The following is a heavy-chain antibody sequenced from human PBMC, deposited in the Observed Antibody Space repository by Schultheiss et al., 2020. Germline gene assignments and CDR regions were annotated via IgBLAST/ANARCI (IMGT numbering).Heavy chain of an antibody. V-gene: IGHV3-NL1*01. CDR2: IYSGGST. J-gene: IGHJ4*02. D-gene: IGHD6-13*01. Sequence: GESLKISCAASGFTFDDYAMHWVRQAPGKGLEWVSVIYSGGSTYYADSVKGRFTISRHNSKNTLYLQMNSLRAEDTAVYYCAKGFGIAAAPHAHWGQGTLVTVSS. CDR3: AKGFGIAAAPHAH. CDR1: GFTFDDYA.